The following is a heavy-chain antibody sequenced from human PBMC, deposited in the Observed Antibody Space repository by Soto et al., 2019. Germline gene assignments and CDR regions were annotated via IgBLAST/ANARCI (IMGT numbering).Heavy chain of an antibody. CDR2: IYYSGST. D-gene: IGHD5-18*01. Sequence: SETLSLTCTVSGGSIISSSYYWVWIRQPPGKGLEWIGSIYYSGSTYYNPSLKSRVTISVDTSKNQFSLKLSSVTAADTAVYYCARANNVDTGWFDPWGQGTLVTVSS. V-gene: IGHV4-39*01. CDR3: ARANNVDTGWFDP. J-gene: IGHJ5*02. CDR1: GGSIISSSYY.